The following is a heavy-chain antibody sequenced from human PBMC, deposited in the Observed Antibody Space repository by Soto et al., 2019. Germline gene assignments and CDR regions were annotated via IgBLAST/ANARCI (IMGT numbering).Heavy chain of an antibody. J-gene: IGHJ4*02. CDR2: IYSSGST. CDR3: ARDHPHSYGVYYFDY. V-gene: IGHV4-59*01. D-gene: IGHD5-18*01. CDR1: GGSISNYY. Sequence: SETLSLTCTVSGGSISNYYLSWIRQPPGKGLEWIGYIYSSGSTHYNPSLQSRVTISIDTSKNQVSLKVNSVTAADTAVYYCARDHPHSYGVYYFDYWGQGTPVTVSS.